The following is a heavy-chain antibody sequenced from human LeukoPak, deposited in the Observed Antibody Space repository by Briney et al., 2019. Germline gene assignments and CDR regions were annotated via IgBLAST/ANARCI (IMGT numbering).Heavy chain of an antibody. J-gene: IGHJ4*02. D-gene: IGHD3-9*01. Sequence: GGSLRLSCAASGFTFSSYSMNWVRQAPGKGLEWVSYISSSSSTIYYADSVKGRFTISRDNSKNTLYLQMNSLRAEDTAVYYCAKDLGLRYFDWLLGFDYWGQGTLVTVSS. CDR1: GFTFSSYS. CDR2: ISSSSSTI. V-gene: IGHV3-48*01. CDR3: AKDLGLRYFDWLLGFDY.